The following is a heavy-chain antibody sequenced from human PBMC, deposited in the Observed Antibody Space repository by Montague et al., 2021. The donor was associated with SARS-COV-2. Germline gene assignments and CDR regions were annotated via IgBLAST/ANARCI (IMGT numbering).Heavy chain of an antibody. CDR3: ARAVVTNYNFWSGYSRVPDANWFDP. J-gene: IGHJ5*02. CDR2: IYYSGTT. Sequence: TLSLTCTVSGNSVNTGGYYWSWIRQLPGKGLEWLGYIYYSGTTSYNPSLQSRLIISVDTSKNQFSLSLTSVTAADTAVYYCARAVVTNYNFWSGYSRVPDANWFDPWGQGTLVTVSS. V-gene: IGHV4-31*03. D-gene: IGHD3-3*01. CDR1: GNSVNTGGYY.